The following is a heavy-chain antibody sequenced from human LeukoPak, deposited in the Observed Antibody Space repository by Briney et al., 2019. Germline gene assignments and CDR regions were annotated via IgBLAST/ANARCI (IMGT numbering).Heavy chain of an antibody. Sequence: KPSETLSLTCTVSGYSISSGYYWGWIRQPPGKGLDWIGIIYRSGQTDYNPSLKRRVPISEDTSKTQFSLKLSSVTAAGTAVYYCARAFRGIFGVFEAFDIWGQGTMVTVSS. V-gene: IGHV4-38-2*02. CDR3: ARAFRGIFGVFEAFDI. J-gene: IGHJ3*02. CDR1: GYSISSGYY. CDR2: IYRSGQT. D-gene: IGHD3-3*01.